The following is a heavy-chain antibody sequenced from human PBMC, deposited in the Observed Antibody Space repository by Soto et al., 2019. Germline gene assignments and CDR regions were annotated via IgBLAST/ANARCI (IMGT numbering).Heavy chain of an antibody. Sequence: QVQLQESGPGLVKPSQTLSLTCTVSGGSISSGGYYWSWIRQHPGKGLEWIGYIDYSGSTYYNPSLKSRVTIYEDTSKNPFPLKLRSVTAADTAVYYCARDHLGSGGQAVSYYYNYGRDVWGQGTTVTVSS. CDR1: GGSISSGGYY. D-gene: IGHD3-10*01. CDR2: IDYSGST. J-gene: IGHJ6*02. CDR3: ARDHLGSGGQAVSYYYNYGRDV. V-gene: IGHV4-31*03.